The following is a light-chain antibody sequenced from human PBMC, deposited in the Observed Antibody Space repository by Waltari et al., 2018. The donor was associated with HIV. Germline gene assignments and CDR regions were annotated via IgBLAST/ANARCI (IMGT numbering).Light chain of an antibody. Sequence: DLSQDPAVSVSPGQTVTLACFGENLGNTYTSWFQQKAGQPPVLGLDKDRKRTSGIPDRCSGATSGDTASLIISDTQAIDEAEYLCQAWDGDTVIFGGGTKLTVL. CDR3: QAWDGDTVI. CDR2: KDR. V-gene: IGLV3-1*01. J-gene: IGLJ2*01. CDR1: NLGNTY.